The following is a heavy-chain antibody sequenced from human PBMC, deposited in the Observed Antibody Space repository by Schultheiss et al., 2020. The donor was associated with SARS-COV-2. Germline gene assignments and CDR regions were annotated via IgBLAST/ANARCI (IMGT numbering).Heavy chain of an antibody. CDR1: GFTFSNAW. Sequence: GGSLRLSCAASGFTFSNAWMNWVRQAPGKGLEWVGRIKSKTDGGTTDYAAPVKGRFTISRDDSKNTLYLQMNSLKTEDTAVYFCARVHDSSWDGSYFDYWGQGTLVTVSS. CDR2: IKSKTDGGTT. J-gene: IGHJ4*02. D-gene: IGHD6-13*01. V-gene: IGHV3-15*07. CDR3: ARVHDSSWDGSYFDY.